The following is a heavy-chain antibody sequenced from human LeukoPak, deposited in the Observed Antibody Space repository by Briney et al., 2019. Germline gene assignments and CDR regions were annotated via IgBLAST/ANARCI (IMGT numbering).Heavy chain of an antibody. CDR2: INHSGST. J-gene: IGHJ5*02. D-gene: IGHD6-6*01. CDR3: ARRGSSSSGGGWFDP. Sequence: PSETLSLTCAVYGGSFSGYYWSWIRQPPGKGLEWIGEINHSGSTNYNPSLKSRVTISVDTSKNQFSLKLSSVTAADTAVYYCARRGSSSSGGGWFDPWGQGTLVTVSS. V-gene: IGHV4-34*01. CDR1: GGSFSGYY.